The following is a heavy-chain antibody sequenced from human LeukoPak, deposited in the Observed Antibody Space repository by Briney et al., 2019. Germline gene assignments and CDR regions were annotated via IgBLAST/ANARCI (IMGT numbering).Heavy chain of an antibody. Sequence: SQTLSLTCAVSGGSISSGGYSWSWIRQPPGKGLEWIGYIYHSGSTYYNPSLKSRVTISVDRSKNQFSLKLSSVTAADTAVYYCAREGSHCSGGSCYPNNWFDPWGQGTLVTVSS. CDR1: GGSISSGGYS. D-gene: IGHD2-15*01. V-gene: IGHV4-30-2*01. CDR3: AREGSHCSGGSCYPNNWFDP. CDR2: IYHSGST. J-gene: IGHJ5*02.